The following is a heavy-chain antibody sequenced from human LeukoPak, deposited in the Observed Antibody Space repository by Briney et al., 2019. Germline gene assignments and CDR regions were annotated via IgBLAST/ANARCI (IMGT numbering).Heavy chain of an antibody. V-gene: IGHV3-74*01. CDR2: INGDGSTT. CDR1: GFTFSSYW. J-gene: IGHJ3*02. D-gene: IGHD4-17*01. Sequence: GGSLRLSCEASGFTFSSYWMYWVRQVPGKGLVWVSGINGDGSTTRYADSVKGRFTISRDNAKSSLYLQMNSLRAEDTAVYYCAREIPGELNAFDIRGQGTMVTVSS. CDR3: AREIPGELNAFDI.